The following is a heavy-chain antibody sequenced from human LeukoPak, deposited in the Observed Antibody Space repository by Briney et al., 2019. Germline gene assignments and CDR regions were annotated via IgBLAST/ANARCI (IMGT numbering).Heavy chain of an antibody. J-gene: IGHJ4*02. CDR1: GFTFDDYG. CDR2: IYSGGST. V-gene: IGHV3-66*01. Sequence: SGGSLRLSCAASGFTFDDYGMSWVRQAPGKGLEWVSVIYSGGSTYYADSLKGRFTISRDNSKNTLYLQMNSLRVEDTAVYYCARATEATGGNGYDYWGQGTLVTVSS. CDR3: ARATEATGGNGYDY. D-gene: IGHD4-23*01.